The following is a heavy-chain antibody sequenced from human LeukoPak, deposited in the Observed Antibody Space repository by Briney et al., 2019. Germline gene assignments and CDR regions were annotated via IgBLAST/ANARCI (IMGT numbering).Heavy chain of an antibody. J-gene: IGHJ5*02. Sequence: GGSLRLSCAASGFIFSSCAMHWVRQAPGKGLEYVAAISSNGDSTYYANSVKGRFTISRDNSKNTLYLQMGSLRAEDMAVYYCVREVYDGNWFDPWGQGTLVTVSS. CDR3: VREVYDGNWFDP. CDR1: GFIFSSCA. V-gene: IGHV3-64*01. D-gene: IGHD3-3*01. CDR2: ISSNGDST.